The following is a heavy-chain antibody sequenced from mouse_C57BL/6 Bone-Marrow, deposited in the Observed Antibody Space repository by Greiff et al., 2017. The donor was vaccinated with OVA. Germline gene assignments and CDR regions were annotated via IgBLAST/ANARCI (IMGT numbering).Heavy chain of an antibody. J-gene: IGHJ4*01. CDR2: ITHSGET. Sequence: VKLVESGPGLVKPSQSLFLTCCITGFPITSGYYWIWIRQSPGKPLEWMGYITHSGETFYNPSLQSPISITRETSKNQFFLQLNSVTTEDTAMYYCAGDRAYDGYYGDAMDYWGQGTSVTVSS. CDR1: GFPITSGYY. D-gene: IGHD2-3*01. V-gene: IGHV12-3*01. CDR3: AGDRAYDGYYGDAMDY.